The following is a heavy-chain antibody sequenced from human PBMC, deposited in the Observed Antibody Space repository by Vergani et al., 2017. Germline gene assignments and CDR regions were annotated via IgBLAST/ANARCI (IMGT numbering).Heavy chain of an antibody. CDR3: ARRVRGVMGYYFDY. J-gene: IGHJ4*02. Sequence: QVQLQESGPGLVKPSETLSLTCAVPGYSISSGNYWGWIRQPPEKGLEWIGRIYHSGSTYYNPSLKSRVTISVDTSKNQFSLKLSSVSAADTAVYYCARRVRGVMGYYFDYWGQGTLVTVSS. CDR1: GYSISSGNY. CDR2: IYHSGST. V-gene: IGHV4-38-2*01. D-gene: IGHD3-10*01.